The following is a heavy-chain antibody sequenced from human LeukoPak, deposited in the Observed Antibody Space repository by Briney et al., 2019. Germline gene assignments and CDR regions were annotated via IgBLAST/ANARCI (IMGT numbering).Heavy chain of an antibody. J-gene: IGHJ3*02. CDR1: GFTFSSYW. Sequence: GGPLRLSCAASGFTFSSYWIHWVRQAPGKGLVCVSRINTDGSTTVYADSVRGRFTISRDNAKNTLYLQMISLRPEDTAVYYCAGVYNTNRRAFDMWGQGTMVTVSS. D-gene: IGHD1-14*01. V-gene: IGHV3-74*01. CDR3: AGVYNTNRRAFDM. CDR2: INTDGSTT.